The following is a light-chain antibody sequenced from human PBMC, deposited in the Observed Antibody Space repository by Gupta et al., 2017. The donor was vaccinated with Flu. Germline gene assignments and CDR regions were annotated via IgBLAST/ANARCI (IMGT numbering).Light chain of an antibody. Sequence: STLSASVGDRVTITCRARQSISSWLAWYQQKPGKAPRLLVYKASSLESGVPSRFSGSESGTEFTLTISSLQPDDFATYYCQQYDGSSPWTFGQGTKVEVK. V-gene: IGKV1-5*03. CDR1: QSISSW. J-gene: IGKJ1*01. CDR2: KAS. CDR3: QQYDGSSPWT.